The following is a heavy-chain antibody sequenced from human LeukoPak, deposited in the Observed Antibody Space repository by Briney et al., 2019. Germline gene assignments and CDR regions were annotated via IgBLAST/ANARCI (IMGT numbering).Heavy chain of an antibody. CDR1: GYTFNTFH. D-gene: IGHD4-23*01. CDR2: INTYNGNS. J-gene: IGHJ6*03. CDR3: ARLGVTRSSYYMDV. Sequence: ASVKVSCKASGYTFNTFHVTWVRQAPGQGLQWMGRINTYNGNSHYAQSLQGRVTMTTDTSTNTAYMELRSLTSDDTAVYYCARLGVTRSSYYMDVWGTGTTVTVSS. V-gene: IGHV1-18*01.